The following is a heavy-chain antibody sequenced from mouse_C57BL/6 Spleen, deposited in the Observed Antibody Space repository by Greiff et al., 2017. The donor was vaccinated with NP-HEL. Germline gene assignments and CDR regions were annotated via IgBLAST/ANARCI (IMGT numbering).Heavy chain of an antibody. CDR1: GYTFTSYW. V-gene: IGHV1-59*01. Sequence: QVHVKQPGAELVRPGTSVKLSCKASGYTFTSYWMHWVKQRPGQGLEWIGVIDPSDSYTNYNQKFKGKATLTVDTSSSTAYMQLSSLTSEDSAVYYCARVRDDYDVYAMDYWGQGTSVTVSS. J-gene: IGHJ4*01. D-gene: IGHD2-4*01. CDR2: IDPSDSYT. CDR3: ARVRDDYDVYAMDY.